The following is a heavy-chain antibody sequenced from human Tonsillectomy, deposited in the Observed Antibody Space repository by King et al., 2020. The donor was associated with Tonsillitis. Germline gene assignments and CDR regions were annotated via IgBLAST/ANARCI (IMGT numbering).Heavy chain of an antibody. D-gene: IGHD5-12*01. CDR2: ISKNGDST. Sequence: EVQLVESGGGLVQPGGSLRLSCSASGFIFSSYAIHWVRQAPGKGLEYVSAISKNGDSTYYADSVKGRFTISRDNSKNTLYLQMSSLRGEDTAVYYCVARMGGYDTNDFDYWGQGTLVTVSS. V-gene: IGHV3-64D*06. J-gene: IGHJ4*02. CDR1: GFIFSSYA. CDR3: VARMGGYDTNDFDY.